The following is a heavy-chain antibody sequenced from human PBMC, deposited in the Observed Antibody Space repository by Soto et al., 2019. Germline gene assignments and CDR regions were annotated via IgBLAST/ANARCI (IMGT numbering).Heavy chain of an antibody. J-gene: IGHJ4*02. CDR3: ARVSCIVNDFDY. D-gene: IGHD1-26*01. CDR2: IYYSGST. Sequence: QVQLQESGPGLVKPSQTLSLTCTVSGGSINSGDYYWSWIRQPPGKGLEWIGYIYYSGSTYYNPSLKSRVIISVDTSKNQFSLKLTSVTAADTAVYFCARVSCIVNDFDYWGQGTLVTVSS. V-gene: IGHV4-30-4*01. CDR1: GGSINSGDYY.